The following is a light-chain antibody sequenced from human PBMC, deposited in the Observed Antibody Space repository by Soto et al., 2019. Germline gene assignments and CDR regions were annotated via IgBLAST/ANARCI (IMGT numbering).Light chain of an antibody. J-gene: IGKJ1*01. Sequence: EIVMTQSPATLSVSPGGRAPLSCRASQSVSSNLAWYQQKPGQAPRLLIYGASTRATGIPARFSGSGSGTEFTLTISRLEAEDFAVYYCQQYGTSSWTFGQGTKVDIK. CDR1: QSVSSN. V-gene: IGKV3-15*01. CDR3: QQYGTSSWT. CDR2: GAS.